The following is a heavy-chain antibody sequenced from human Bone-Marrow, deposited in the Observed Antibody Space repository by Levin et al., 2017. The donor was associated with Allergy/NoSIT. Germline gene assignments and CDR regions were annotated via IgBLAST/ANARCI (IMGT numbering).Heavy chain of an antibody. J-gene: IGHJ4*02. D-gene: IGHD4-17*01. CDR1: GYSFTSYY. CDR3: ARRTTGFGWDF. CDR2: IYPGDSDI. V-gene: IGHV5-51*01. Sequence: GESLKISCQASGYSFTSYYIAWVRQMPGKGLEWMGIIYPGDSDIRYNPSFQGQVIISADNSITTAYLQWSSLKASDTAMYYCARRTTGFGWDFWGQGTQVTVSS.